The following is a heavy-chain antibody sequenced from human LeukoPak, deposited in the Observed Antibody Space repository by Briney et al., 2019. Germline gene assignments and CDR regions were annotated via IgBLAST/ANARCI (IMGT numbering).Heavy chain of an antibody. D-gene: IGHD5/OR15-5a*01. CDR2: IYHSGST. J-gene: IGHJ4*02. CDR3: ARLSTSPQDPRFYFDY. CDR1: GGSISSGGYY. Sequence: PSETLSLTCTVSGGSISSGGYYWSWIRQPPGKGLEWIGYIYHSGSTYYNPSLKSRVTISVDRSKNQFSLKLSSVTAADTAVYYCARLSTSPQDPRFYFDYWGQGTLVTVSS. V-gene: IGHV4-30-2*01.